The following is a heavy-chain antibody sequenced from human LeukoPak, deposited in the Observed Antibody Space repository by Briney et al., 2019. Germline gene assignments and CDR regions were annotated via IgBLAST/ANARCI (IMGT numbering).Heavy chain of an antibody. V-gene: IGHV3-48*04. CDR2: ISSSSTTI. CDR3: ARNLNTAILYY. D-gene: IGHD5-18*01. Sequence: PGGSLRLSCAASGFTFSSYSMNWVRQAPGKGLEWLSYISSSSTTIYYADSVKGRFTISRDNAKNSLYLQMNSLRAEDTAVYYCARNLNTAILYYWGQGTLVTVSS. J-gene: IGHJ4*02. CDR1: GFTFSSYS.